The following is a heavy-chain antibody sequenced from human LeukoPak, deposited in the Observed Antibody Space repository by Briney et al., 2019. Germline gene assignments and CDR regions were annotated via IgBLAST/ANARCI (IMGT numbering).Heavy chain of an antibody. CDR1: GYTFTSYG. CDR2: INTYSGNT. Sequence: GASVKVSCKASGYTFTSYGITWVRQAPGQGLEWMGWINTYSGNTNYAQKLQGRVTMTTDTSTSTAYMELRSLRSDDTAVYYCARSLDGSWLQCPEFWGQGTLVTVSP. J-gene: IGHJ4*02. D-gene: IGHD5-24*01. CDR3: ARSLDGSWLQCPEF. V-gene: IGHV1-18*01.